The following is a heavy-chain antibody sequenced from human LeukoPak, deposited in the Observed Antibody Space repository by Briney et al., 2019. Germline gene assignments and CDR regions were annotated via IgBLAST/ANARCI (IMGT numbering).Heavy chain of an antibody. V-gene: IGHV3-53*01. CDR2: IYSGGST. D-gene: IGHD6-6*01. Sequence: PGGSLRLSCAASGFTVSGNYMSWVRQAPGKGLEWVSVIYSGGSTYYADSVKGRFTISRDNSKNTLYLQMNSLRAEDTAVYYCARDRLYSSSSEDYWGQGTLVTVSS. CDR3: ARDRLYSSSSEDY. CDR1: GFTVSGNY. J-gene: IGHJ4*02.